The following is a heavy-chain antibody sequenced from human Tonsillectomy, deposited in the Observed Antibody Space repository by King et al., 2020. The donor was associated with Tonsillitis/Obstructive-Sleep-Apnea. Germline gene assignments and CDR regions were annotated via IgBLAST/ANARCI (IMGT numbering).Heavy chain of an antibody. CDR2: IKKKTDAGTT. Sequence: VQLVESGGGLVKPGGSLRLSCAASGFTFNNAWMSWVRQAPGKGLEWVGRIKKKTDAGTTDYAAPVKGRFTISRDDSKNTLYLQMNSLKTEDTAVYYCTTDCLSSSSCQGAFDIWGQGTMVTVSS. J-gene: IGHJ3*02. CDR1: GFTFNNAW. D-gene: IGHD2-2*01. CDR3: TTDCLSSSSCQGAFDI. V-gene: IGHV3-15*01.